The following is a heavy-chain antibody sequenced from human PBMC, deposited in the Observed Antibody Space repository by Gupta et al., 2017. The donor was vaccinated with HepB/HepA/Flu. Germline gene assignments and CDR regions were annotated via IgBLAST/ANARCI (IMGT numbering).Heavy chain of an antibody. V-gene: IGHV6-1*01. CDR3: ARGNYDFWTRTESYYYYMDV. Sequence: QVQLQQSGPGLVKPSQTLSLTCAISGASVSSNSAAWNWIRQSPSLGLEWLGRTYYRSKWYNDYAVSVKSRITINPDTSKNQFSLQLNSVTPEDTAVYYCARGNYDFWTRTESYYYYMDVWGKGTTVTVSS. D-gene: IGHD3-3*01. CDR2: TYYRSKWYN. J-gene: IGHJ6*03. CDR1: GASVSSNSAA.